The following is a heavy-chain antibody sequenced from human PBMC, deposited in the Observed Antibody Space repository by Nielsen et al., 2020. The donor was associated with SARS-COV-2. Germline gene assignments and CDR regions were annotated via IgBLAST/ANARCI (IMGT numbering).Heavy chain of an antibody. CDR3: ARYEHDVFDI. CDR2: IYAGDSET. D-gene: IGHD3-16*01. CDR1: GDTFSRYW. J-gene: IGHJ3*02. Sequence: GESLKISCQVSGDTFSRYWIGWVRQLSGKGLEWMGMIYAGDSETKYSPSFQGQFTMSVDKAISTAYLQWSSLTASDTAMYYCARYEHDVFDIWGQGTMVTVSS. V-gene: IGHV5-51*01.